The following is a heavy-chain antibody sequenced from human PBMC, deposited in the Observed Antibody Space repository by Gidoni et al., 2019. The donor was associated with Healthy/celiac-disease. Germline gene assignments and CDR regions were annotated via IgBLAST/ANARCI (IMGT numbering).Heavy chain of an antibody. V-gene: IGHV4-34*01. J-gene: IGHJ4*02. D-gene: IGHD2-15*01. CDR2: INHSRSP. CDR3: ARGVVVVAATQYYFDY. CDR1: GGSFSGYY. Sequence: QVQLQQWGAGLLKPSETLSLTCAVYGGSFSGYYWSWIRQPPGKGLEWIGEINHSRSPNYNPSLKRRVTISVDMSKNQFSLKLSSVTAADTAVYYCARGVVVVAATQYYFDYWGQGTLVTVSS.